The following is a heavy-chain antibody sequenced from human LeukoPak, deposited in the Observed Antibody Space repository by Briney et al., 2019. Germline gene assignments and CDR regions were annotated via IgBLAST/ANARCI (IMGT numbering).Heavy chain of an antibody. CDR1: GSYW. CDR3: ARSIPYGTTWYGRSDY. CDR2: INSDGSWT. Sequence: GGSLRLSCAASGSYWMHWVRQVPGKGLVWVSHINSDGSWTSYADSVKGRFTISRDNALNSLYLQMNSLRAEDTAIYYCARSIPYGTTWYGRSDYWGQGALVTVSS. V-gene: IGHV3-74*01. J-gene: IGHJ4*02. D-gene: IGHD6-13*01.